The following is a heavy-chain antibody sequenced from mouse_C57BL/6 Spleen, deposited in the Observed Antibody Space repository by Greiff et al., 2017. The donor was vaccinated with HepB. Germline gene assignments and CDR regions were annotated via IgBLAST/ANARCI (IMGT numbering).Heavy chain of an antibody. CDR1: GYSITSGYY. V-gene: IGHV3-6*01. J-gene: IGHJ2*01. CDR3: ARGDFYYGSSVDY. CDR2: ISYDGSN. Sequence: EVKVEESGPGLVKPSQSLSLTCSVTGYSITSGYYWNWIRQFPGNKLEWMGYISYDGSNNYNPSLKNRISITRDTSKNQFFLKLNSVTTEDTATYYCARGDFYYGSSVDYWGQGTTLTVSS. D-gene: IGHD1-1*01.